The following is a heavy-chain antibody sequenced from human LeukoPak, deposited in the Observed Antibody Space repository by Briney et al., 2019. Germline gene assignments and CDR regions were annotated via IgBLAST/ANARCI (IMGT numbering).Heavy chain of an antibody. V-gene: IGHV3-9*01. D-gene: IGHD1-26*01. CDR2: ISWNSGSI. Sequence: GGSLRLSCAASGFTFDDYAMHWVRQAPGKGLEWVSGISWNSGSIGYADSVKGRFTISRDNAKNSLYLQMNSLRAEDTAVYYCARVTWSGSYHFDYWGQGTLVTASS. CDR3: ARVTWSGSYHFDY. CDR1: GFTFDDYA. J-gene: IGHJ4*02.